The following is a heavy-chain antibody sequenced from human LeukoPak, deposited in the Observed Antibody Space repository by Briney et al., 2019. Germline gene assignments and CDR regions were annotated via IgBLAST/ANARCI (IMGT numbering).Heavy chain of an antibody. CDR2: INMDASTT. V-gene: IGHV3-74*01. CDR1: GLTLSNFW. Sequence: GGSRRRSGVGSGLTLSNFWMHWVRQSPWKWRVCVSRINMDASTTNYADSVRGRFTLSRDNAKNTLHLQMNSLRAEDTAVYYCVRSVSGWYGFFDYWGQGTLVTLSS. CDR3: VRSVSGWYGFFDY. J-gene: IGHJ4*02. D-gene: IGHD6-19*01.